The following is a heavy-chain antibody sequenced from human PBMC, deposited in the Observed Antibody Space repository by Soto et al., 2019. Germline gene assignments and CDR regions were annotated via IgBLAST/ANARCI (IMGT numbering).Heavy chain of an antibody. V-gene: IGHV3-9*01. Sequence: EVQLVESGGGLVQPGRSLRLSCGASGFTFDDYAMHWVRQAPGKGLEWVSGISWNSGSIAYADSVKGRFTISRDNTKHXLYLQMNSLTPEDTALYYCAKDFSDIWDYRRDFDYWGQGTLVTVSS. D-gene: IGHD1-7*01. CDR1: GFTFDDYA. CDR2: ISWNSGSI. CDR3: AKDFSDIWDYRRDFDY. J-gene: IGHJ4*02.